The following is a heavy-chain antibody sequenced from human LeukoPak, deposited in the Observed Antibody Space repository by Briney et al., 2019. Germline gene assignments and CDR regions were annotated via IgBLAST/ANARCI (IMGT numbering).Heavy chain of an antibody. CDR1: GFTFSSYW. CDR3: ARGGRPQEALGDAFDV. J-gene: IGHJ3*01. Sequence: GGSLRLSCAASGFTFSSYWMHWVRQAPGKGLVWVSRVYSDGSSTNYAHSAKGGFTVSRDNAKNTLLLQMDRLRAEDTAVYYCARGGRPQEALGDAFDVWGHGTLVTVSS. D-gene: IGHD1-26*01. V-gene: IGHV3-74*01. CDR2: VYSDGSST.